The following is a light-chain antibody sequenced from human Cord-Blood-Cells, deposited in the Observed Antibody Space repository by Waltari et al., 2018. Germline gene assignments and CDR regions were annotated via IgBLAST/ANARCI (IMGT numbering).Light chain of an antibody. CDR1: SSDVGSYNL. V-gene: IGLV2-23*01. CDR2: EGS. J-gene: IGLJ3*02. CDR3: CSYAGSSTWV. Sequence: QSALTQPASVSGSPGQSITISCTGTSSDVGSYNLVSWYQQHPGKAPKLMMYEGSKRHSGVSNRFPGSKSSNTASLTIAGLQAEDEADYYCCSYAGSSTWVFGGGTKLTVL.